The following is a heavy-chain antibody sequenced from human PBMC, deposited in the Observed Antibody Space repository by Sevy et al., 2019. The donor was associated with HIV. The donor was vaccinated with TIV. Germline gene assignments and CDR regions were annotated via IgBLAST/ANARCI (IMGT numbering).Heavy chain of an antibody. D-gene: IGHD1-20*01. J-gene: IGHJ3*02. CDR3: AREDNNAPRTLLSCAI. V-gene: IGHV1-2*06. Sequence: ASVKVSCKTTGYIFSDYNMHWVRQAPGQGLEWMALINPNSGVTIYAQKFRGRVSLTRDTSMSTAYMELSALTSDDTAVYYCAREDNNAPRTLLSCAIWGQGTMVTLSS. CDR1: GYIFSDYN. CDR2: INPNSGVT.